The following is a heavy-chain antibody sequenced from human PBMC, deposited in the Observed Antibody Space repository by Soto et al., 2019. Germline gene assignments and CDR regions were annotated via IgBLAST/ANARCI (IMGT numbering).Heavy chain of an antibody. CDR2: IIPIFGTT. V-gene: IGHV1-69*13. CDR3: AKFGWGGSYSESHASDI. D-gene: IGHD1-26*01. CDR1: GGTFGSNA. J-gene: IGHJ3*02. Sequence: ASGKVSCKASGGTFGSNAISWVRQAPGQGLEWMGGIIPIFGTTNNAQKFQGRVTITADESTNTAYMELSSLRSEDTALYSCAKFGWGGSYSESHASDIWGQGTMVTVSS.